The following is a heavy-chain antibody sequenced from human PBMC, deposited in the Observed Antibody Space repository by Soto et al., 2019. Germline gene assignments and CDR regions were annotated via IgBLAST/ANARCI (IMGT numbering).Heavy chain of an antibody. V-gene: IGHV4-39*01. CDR3: ARRTTDGVVVPAAPGCFDY. J-gene: IGHJ4*02. D-gene: IGHD2-2*01. Sequence: QLQLQESGPGLVKPSETLSLTCTVSGGSISSSSYYWGWIRQPPGKGPEWIGSIYYSGSTYYNPSLKSRVTISVDTSKNQFSLKLSSVTAADTAVYYCARRTTDGVVVPAAPGCFDYWGQGTLVTVSS. CDR2: IYYSGST. CDR1: GGSISSSSYY.